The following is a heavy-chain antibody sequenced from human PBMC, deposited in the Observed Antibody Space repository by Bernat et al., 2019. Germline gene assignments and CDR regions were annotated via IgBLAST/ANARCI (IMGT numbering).Heavy chain of an antibody. CDR2: INHSGST. CDR1: GGSFSGYY. CDR3: ARGSLQRFTRKNWFDP. Sequence: QVQLQQWGAGLLKPSETLSLTCAVYGGSFSGYYWSWIRQPPGKGLEWIGEINHSGSTNYNPSLKSRVTISVDTSKNQFSLKLSSVTAADTAVYYCARGSLQRFTRKNWFDPWGQGTLVTVSS. V-gene: IGHV4-34*01. J-gene: IGHJ5*02.